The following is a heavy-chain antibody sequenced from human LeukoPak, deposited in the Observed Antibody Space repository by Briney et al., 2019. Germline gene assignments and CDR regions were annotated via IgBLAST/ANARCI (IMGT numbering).Heavy chain of an antibody. CDR1: GGTFSSYA. V-gene: IGHV1-69*06. CDR3: ARDNGRITIFGVVILGWFDP. J-gene: IGHJ5*02. Sequence: GASVKVSCKASGGTFSSYAISWVRQAPGQGLEWMGGIIPIFGTANYAQKFQGRVTITADKSTSTAYMELSSLRSEDTAVYYCARDNGRITIFGVVILGWFDPWGQGTLVTVSS. CDR2: IIPIFGTA. D-gene: IGHD3-3*01.